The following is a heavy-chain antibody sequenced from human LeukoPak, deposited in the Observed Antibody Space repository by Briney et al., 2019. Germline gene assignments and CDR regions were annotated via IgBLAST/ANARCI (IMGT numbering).Heavy chain of an antibody. CDR3: ARASRTGLGIGSFDY. Sequence: SETLSLTCTVSGYSISNGYYWGWIRQPPGKGLEWIGSIYHSGSTYYNPSLKSRVTISVDTSKNRFSLNLNSVTAADTAVYYCARASRTGLGIGSFDYWGQGTLVTVSS. CDR1: GYSISNGYY. CDR2: IYHSGST. V-gene: IGHV4-38-2*02. J-gene: IGHJ4*02. D-gene: IGHD7-27*01.